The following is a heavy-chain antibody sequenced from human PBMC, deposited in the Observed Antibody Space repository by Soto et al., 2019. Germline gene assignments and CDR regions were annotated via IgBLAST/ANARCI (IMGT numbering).Heavy chain of an antibody. CDR2: INHSGST. D-gene: IGHD2-8*02. CDR1: GGSFSGSY. Sequence: QVQLQQWGAGLLKPSETLSLTCAVYGGSFSGSYWSWIRQPPGPGLEWIGEINHSGSTNYNPSLKSRVTISRDTSKNQFSLKLTSVTAADTAVYYCARDKITGRFDYGGQGTLVTVSS. CDR3: ARDKITGRFDY. J-gene: IGHJ4*02. V-gene: IGHV4-34*01.